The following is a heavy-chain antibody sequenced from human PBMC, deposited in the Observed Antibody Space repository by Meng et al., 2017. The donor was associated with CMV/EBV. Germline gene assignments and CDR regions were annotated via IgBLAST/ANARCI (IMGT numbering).Heavy chain of an antibody. CDR1: FSSYA. V-gene: IGHV1-69*10. J-gene: IGHJ5*02. D-gene: IGHD3-3*01. CDR3: ARDQRVLRFLEWLTGGWFDP. CDR2: IIPILGIA. Sequence: FSSYAISWVRQAPGQGLEWMGGIIPILGIANYAQKFQGRVTITADKSTSTAYMELSSLRSEDTAVYYCARDQRVLRFLEWLTGGWFDPWGQGTLVTVCS.